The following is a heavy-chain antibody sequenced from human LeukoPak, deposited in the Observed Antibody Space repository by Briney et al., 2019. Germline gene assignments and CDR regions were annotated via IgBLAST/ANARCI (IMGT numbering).Heavy chain of an antibody. D-gene: IGHD1-26*01. CDR1: GYTFTTYS. V-gene: IGHV1-18*01. Sequence: GASVKASCKASGYTFTTYSVNWVRQAPGQGLEWMGWISAYNGHTKYAQKLQGRVTMTTDPSSSTAYMELRSLRSDDTAVYYCARGLGGSGSYLLTFDYWGQGTLVTVSS. CDR3: ARGLGGSGSYLLTFDY. CDR2: ISAYNGHT. J-gene: IGHJ4*02.